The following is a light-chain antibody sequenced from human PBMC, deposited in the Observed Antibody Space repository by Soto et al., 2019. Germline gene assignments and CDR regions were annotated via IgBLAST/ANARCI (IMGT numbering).Light chain of an antibody. CDR3: QQSYSTPQA. CDR2: AAS. Sequence: DIQVTQSPPTLSASVGDRFTITXXASQTISTWMAWYQQKPGKAPKLLIYAASSLRSGVPSRFSGSGSGTDFTLTISSLQPEDFATYYCQQSYSTPQAFGGGTKVDI. J-gene: IGKJ4*01. V-gene: IGKV1-39*01. CDR1: QTISTW.